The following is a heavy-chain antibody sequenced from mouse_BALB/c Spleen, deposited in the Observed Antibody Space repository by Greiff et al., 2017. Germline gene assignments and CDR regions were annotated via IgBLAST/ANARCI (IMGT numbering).Heavy chain of an antibody. CDR1: GFTFSSYA. Sequence: EVQGVESGGGLVKPGGSLKLSCAASGFTFSSYAMSWVRQTPEKRLEWVATISSGGSYTYYPDSVKGRFTISRDNAKNTLYLQMSSLRSEDTAMYYCARGGFAYWGQGTLVTVSA. V-gene: IGHV5-9-3*01. CDR3: ARGGFAY. J-gene: IGHJ3*01. CDR2: ISSGGSYT.